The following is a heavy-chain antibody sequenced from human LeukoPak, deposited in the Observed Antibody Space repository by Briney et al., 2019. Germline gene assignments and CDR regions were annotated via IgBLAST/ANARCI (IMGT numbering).Heavy chain of an antibody. CDR1: GYTLTDYY. D-gene: IGHD3-22*01. CDR2: INPNSGGT. CDR3: ARVGYYESSGYYEY. V-gene: IGHV1-2*06. J-gene: IGHJ4*02. Sequence: ASVKVSCKASGYTLTDYYMHWVRQATGQGLEWMGRINPNSGGTNYAQKFQGRVTMTRDTSISTVYMELSRLRSDDTAVYYCARVGYYESSGYYEYWGQGTLVTVSS.